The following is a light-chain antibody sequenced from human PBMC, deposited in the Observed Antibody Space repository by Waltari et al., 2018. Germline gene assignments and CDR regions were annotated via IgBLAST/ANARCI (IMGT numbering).Light chain of an antibody. CDR2: WSS. CDR1: QGVLYRSNNKHS. J-gene: IGKJ4*01. CDR3: QQYYSLPT. V-gene: IGKV4-1*01. Sequence: DIVMTQSPDSLAVSLGERATINCKSSQGVLYRSNNKHSVAWYQQKPGQSPKLLIYWSSTRESGVPDRFSGGGSGTDFTLTISSLQADDVAIYYCQQYYSLPTFGGGTKVEI.